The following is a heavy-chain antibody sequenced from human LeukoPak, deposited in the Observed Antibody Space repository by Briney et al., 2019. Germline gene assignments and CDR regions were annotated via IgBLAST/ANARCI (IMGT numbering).Heavy chain of an antibody. CDR1: GYSFTSYW. J-gene: IGHJ5*02. D-gene: IGHD1-20*01. CDR3: ARHRITGTTLSWFDP. CDR2: IYPGDSDT. Sequence: GASLKISCKGSGYSFTSYWIGWVRQMPGKGLEGMGIIYPGDSDTRYSPSFQGQVTISADKSISTASLQWSSLKASDTAMYYCARHRITGTTLSWFDPWGQGTLVTVSS. V-gene: IGHV5-51*01.